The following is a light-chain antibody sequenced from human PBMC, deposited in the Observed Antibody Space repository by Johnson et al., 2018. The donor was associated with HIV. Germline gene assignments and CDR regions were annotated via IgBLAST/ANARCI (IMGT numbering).Light chain of an antibody. CDR3: GRWDDSLGTYV. CDR2: DNN. Sequence: QSVLTQPPSLSAAPGQKVTISCSGSSSNIGNNYVSWYQQLPGTAPKLLIYDNNKRPSGIPDRFSGSKSGTSATLGITGLQTGDEADYYCGRWDDSLGTYVFGTGTKVTVL. CDR1: SSNIGNNY. J-gene: IGLJ1*01. V-gene: IGLV1-51*01.